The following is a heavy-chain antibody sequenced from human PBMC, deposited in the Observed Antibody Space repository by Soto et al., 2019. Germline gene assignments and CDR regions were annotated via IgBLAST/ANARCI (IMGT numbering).Heavy chain of an antibody. CDR1: GFSFDEYA. D-gene: IGHD2-2*01. Sequence: EVQLVESGGGLVQPGRSLRLSCAASGFSFDEYAMHWVRQAPGKGLEWVSGVSWNSGTMGYGDSVRGRFAISRDNAKNSLYLQMNSLTTEDTALYYCAKGFCSSTRCLTYSCMGVWGKGTTVTVSS. V-gene: IGHV3-9*01. J-gene: IGHJ6*03. CDR2: VSWNSGTM. CDR3: AKGFCSSTRCLTYSCMGV.